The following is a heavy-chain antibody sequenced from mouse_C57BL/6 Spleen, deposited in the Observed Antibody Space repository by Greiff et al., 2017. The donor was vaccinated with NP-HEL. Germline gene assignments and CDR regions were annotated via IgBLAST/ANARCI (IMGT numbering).Heavy chain of an antibody. Sequence: QVQLQQPGAELVMPGASVKLSCKASGYTFTSYWMHWVKQRPGQGLEWIGEIDPSDSYTNYNQKFKGKSTLTVDKSSSTAYMQLSSLTSEDSAVYFCAAPSYYSNYDYAMDYWGQGTSVTVSS. CDR3: AAPSYYSNYDYAMDY. CDR1: GYTFTSYW. V-gene: IGHV1-69*01. J-gene: IGHJ4*01. CDR2: IDPSDSYT. D-gene: IGHD2-5*01.